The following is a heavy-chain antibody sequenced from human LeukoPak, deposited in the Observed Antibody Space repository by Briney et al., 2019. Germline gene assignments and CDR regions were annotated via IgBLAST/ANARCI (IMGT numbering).Heavy chain of an antibody. J-gene: IGHJ4*02. CDR3: AKSVDAPGIAVAGTNY. V-gene: IGHV3-23*01. D-gene: IGHD6-19*01. CDR1: GFTFSSYA. Sequence: PGGSLRLSCAASGFTFSSYAMSWVRQAPGKGLEWVSAISGSGGSTYYADSVKGRFTISRDNSKNTLYLQMNSLRAEDTAVYYCAKSVDAPGIAVAGTNYWGQGTLVTVSS. CDR2: ISGSGGST.